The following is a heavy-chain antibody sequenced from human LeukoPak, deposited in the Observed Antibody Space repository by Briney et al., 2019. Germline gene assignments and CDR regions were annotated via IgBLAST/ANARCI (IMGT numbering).Heavy chain of an antibody. CDR3: ARSNYYYYYGMDV. D-gene: IGHD4-11*01. CDR2: IIPILGIA. Sequence: SVKVSCKASGYTFTSYDINWVRQATGQGLEWMGRIIPILGIANYAQKFQGRVTITADKSTSTAYMELSSLRSEDTAVYYCARSNYYYYYGMDVWGQGTTVTVSS. V-gene: IGHV1-69*04. CDR1: GYTFTSYD. J-gene: IGHJ6*02.